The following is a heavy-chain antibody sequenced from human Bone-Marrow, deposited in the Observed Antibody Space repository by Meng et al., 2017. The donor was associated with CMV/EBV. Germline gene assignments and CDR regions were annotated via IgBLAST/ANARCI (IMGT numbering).Heavy chain of an antibody. CDR1: GYTFTSYA. CDR3: ARNGVGSSGWHLLDY. CDR2: INAGNGNT. V-gene: IGHV1-3*01. J-gene: IGHJ4*02. D-gene: IGHD6-19*01. Sequence: SGYTFTSYAMHWVRQAPGQRLEWMGWINAGNGNTKYSQKFQGRVTITRDTSASTAYMELSSLRSEDTAVYYCARNGVGSSGWHLLDYWGQGTLVTVSS.